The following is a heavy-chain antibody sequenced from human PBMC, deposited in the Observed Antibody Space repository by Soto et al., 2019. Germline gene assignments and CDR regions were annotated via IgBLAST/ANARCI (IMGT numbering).Heavy chain of an antibody. CDR1: GGSISSYY. CDR3: ARDVAGSGWYEGHWFDP. CDR2: IYYSGST. J-gene: IGHJ5*02. Sequence: SETLPLTCTVSGGSISSYYWSWIRQPPGKGLEWIGYIYYSGSTNYNPSLKSRVTISVDTSKNQFSLKLSSVTAADTAVYYCARDVAGSGWYEGHWFDPWGQGTLVTV. D-gene: IGHD6-19*01. V-gene: IGHV4-59*01.